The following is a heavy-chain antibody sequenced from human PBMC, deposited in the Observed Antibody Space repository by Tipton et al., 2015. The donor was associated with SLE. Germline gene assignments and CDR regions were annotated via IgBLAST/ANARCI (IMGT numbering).Heavy chain of an antibody. Sequence: TLSLTCTVSGGSISSNRYHWGWIRQPPGKGLEWIGNIDYSGSTHDNPSLKSRVTTSVDTSKNQFSLKLNSVTAADTAVYYCARRPMGLAAFDIWGQGTVVTVSS. CDR3: ARRPMGLAAFDI. V-gene: IGHV4-39*07. CDR1: GGSISSNRYH. CDR2: IDYSGST. J-gene: IGHJ3*02. D-gene: IGHD3-16*01.